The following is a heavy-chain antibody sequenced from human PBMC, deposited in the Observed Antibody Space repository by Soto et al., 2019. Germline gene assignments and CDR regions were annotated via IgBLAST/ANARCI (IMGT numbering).Heavy chain of an antibody. CDR2: IFSNDEK. CDR1: GFSLSNARMG. CDR3: ARIHYYDFCSGYPMLDY. Sequence: QVTLKESGPVLVKPTETLTLTCTVSGFSLSNARMGVSWIRQPPGKALEWLAHIFSNDEKSYSTSLKSRLPISKDTSTSQVVLTMTNMDPVDTATYYCARIHYYDFCSGYPMLDYWGQGTLVTVSS. D-gene: IGHD3-3*01. V-gene: IGHV2-26*01. J-gene: IGHJ4*02.